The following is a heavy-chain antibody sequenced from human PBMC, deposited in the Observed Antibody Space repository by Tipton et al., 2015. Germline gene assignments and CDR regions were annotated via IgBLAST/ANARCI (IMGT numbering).Heavy chain of an antibody. V-gene: IGHV3-23*01. CDR2: ISGSGDST. Sequence: LSLTCTVSGGSISSYYWSWIRHAPGQGLEWVSAISGSGDSTYYADSVKGRFTISRDNSKNTMYLQMNNLGVEDTAVYYCAKDRSFWVWGQGTMVTVSS. CDR3: AKDRSFWV. CDR1: GGSISSYY. D-gene: IGHD3-16*02. J-gene: IGHJ3*01.